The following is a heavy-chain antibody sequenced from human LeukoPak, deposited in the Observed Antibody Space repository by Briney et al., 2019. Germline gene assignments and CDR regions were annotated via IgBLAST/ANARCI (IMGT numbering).Heavy chain of an antibody. J-gene: IGHJ3*02. D-gene: IGHD4-23*01. CDR2: IYYSGST. V-gene: IGHV4-30-4*01. CDR3: AREAYGGNVAFDI. CDR1: GGSISSGDYY. Sequence: PSETLFLTCTVSGGSISSGDYYWSWIRQPPGKGLEWIGYIYYSGSTYYNPSLKSRVTISVDTSKNQFSLKLSSVTAADTAVYYCAREAYGGNVAFDIWGQGTMVTVSS.